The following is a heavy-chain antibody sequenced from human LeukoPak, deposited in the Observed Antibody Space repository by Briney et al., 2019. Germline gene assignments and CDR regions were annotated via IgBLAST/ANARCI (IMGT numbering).Heavy chain of an antibody. CDR1: GYTFTGYY. CDR2: INPNSGVT. D-gene: IGHD6-19*01. V-gene: IGHV1-2*02. Sequence: ASVKVSCKASGYTFTGYYMHWVRQAPGQGLEWMGWINPNSGVTYYEQNFQGRVTMTRDTSISTAYMELSRLTSDDTAVFYCARAGGWHDYGMDVWGQGTTVTVSS. CDR3: ARAGGWHDYGMDV. J-gene: IGHJ6*02.